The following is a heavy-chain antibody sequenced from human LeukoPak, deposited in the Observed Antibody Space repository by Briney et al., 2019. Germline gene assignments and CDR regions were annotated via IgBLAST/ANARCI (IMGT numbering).Heavy chain of an antibody. CDR3: AREDYYDSSGYNDY. CDR2: MNPNSGNT. V-gene: IGHV1-8*02. CDR1: GGTFSSYA. J-gene: IGHJ4*02. D-gene: IGHD3-22*01. Sequence: GASVKVSCKASGGTFSSYAINWVRQATGQGLEWMGWMNPNSGNTGYAQKFQGRVTMTRNTSISTAYMELSSLRSEDTAVYYCAREDYYDSSGYNDYWGQGTLVTVSS.